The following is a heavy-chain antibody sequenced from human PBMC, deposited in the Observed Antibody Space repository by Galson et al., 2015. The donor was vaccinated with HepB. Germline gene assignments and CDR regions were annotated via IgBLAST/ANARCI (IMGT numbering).Heavy chain of an antibody. D-gene: IGHD6-19*01. CDR2: INPNSGGT. Sequence: SVKVSCKASGYAFTGYYMHWVRQAPGQGLEWMGRINPNSGGTNYAQKFQGRVTMTRDTSISTAYMELSRLRSDDTAVYYCARGYGAVAAEYFQHWGQGTLVTVSS. CDR1: GYAFTGYY. V-gene: IGHV1-2*06. CDR3: ARGYGAVAAEYFQH. J-gene: IGHJ1*01.